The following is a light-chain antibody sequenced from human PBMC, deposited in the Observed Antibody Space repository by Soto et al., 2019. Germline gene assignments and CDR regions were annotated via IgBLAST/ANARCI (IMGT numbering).Light chain of an antibody. CDR1: SSDFGGYKY. V-gene: IGLV2-14*01. CDR3: SSYTSSSIFYV. J-gene: IGLJ1*01. CDR2: DVS. Sequence: QSVLTQRSSGSGSPGQSITISCPGTSSDFGGYKYVSWYQQHPGKAPKLMIYDVSNRPSGVSNRFSGSKSGNTASLTISGLQAEDEADYYCSSYTSSSIFYVFGTGTKVTVL.